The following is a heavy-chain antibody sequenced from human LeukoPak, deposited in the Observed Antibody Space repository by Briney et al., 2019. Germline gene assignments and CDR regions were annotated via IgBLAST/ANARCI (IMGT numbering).Heavy chain of an antibody. D-gene: IGHD3-10*01. CDR3: ARDGVTMVRGAGDPNWFDP. CDR2: INPNSGGT. V-gene: IGHV1-2*02. CDR1: GYTFTGYS. J-gene: IGHJ5*02. Sequence: SVKLSCTASGYTFTGYSMRWVRHAPGQGLGWMGWINPNSGGTNYAQNFQGRVTMTRDTSISTAYMELSRLRSDDTAVYYCARDGVTMVRGAGDPNWFDPWGQGTLVTVSS.